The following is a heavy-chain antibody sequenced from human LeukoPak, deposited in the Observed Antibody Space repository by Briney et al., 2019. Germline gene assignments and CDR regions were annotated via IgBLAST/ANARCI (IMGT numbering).Heavy chain of an antibody. V-gene: IGHV1-69*13. CDR3: ARDQGGMAVAVVWFDP. D-gene: IGHD6-19*01. CDR2: IIPIFGTA. CDR1: GGTFSSYA. Sequence: SEKVSCKASGGTFSSYAISWVRQAPGQGLEWMGGIIPIFGTANYAQKFQGRVTITADESTSTAYMELSSLRSEDTAVYYCARDQGGMAVAVVWFDPWGQGTLVTVSS. J-gene: IGHJ5*02.